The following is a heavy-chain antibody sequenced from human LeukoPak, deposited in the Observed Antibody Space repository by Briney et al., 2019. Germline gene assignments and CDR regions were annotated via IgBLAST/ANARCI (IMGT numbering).Heavy chain of an antibody. D-gene: IGHD6-19*01. Sequence: PSETLSLTCTVSGGSISSGSYYWSWIRQPAGKGLEWIGRIYISGSGSTNYNPSLKSRVTMSVDTSKNQFSLKLSSVTAADTAVYYCARDKRVAVAGTYIYYYYMDVWGNGTTVTISS. CDR3: ARDKRVAVAGTYIYYYYMDV. CDR1: GGSISSGSYY. J-gene: IGHJ6*03. V-gene: IGHV4-61*02. CDR2: IYISGSGST.